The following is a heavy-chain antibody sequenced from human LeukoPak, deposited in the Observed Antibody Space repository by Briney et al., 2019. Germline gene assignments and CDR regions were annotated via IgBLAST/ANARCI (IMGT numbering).Heavy chain of an antibody. CDR1: GYTFTNYG. Sequence: ASVRVSCKASGYTFTNYGITWVRQAPGQGLEGMGWVSAYADNTNYVPKVQGRVTMTTDTSTSTAYMELRSLISDDTAVYYCARDCIGCHGFDYWGQGTLVTVSS. D-gene: IGHD2-21*01. V-gene: IGHV1-18*01. J-gene: IGHJ4*02. CDR2: VSAYADNT. CDR3: ARDCIGCHGFDY.